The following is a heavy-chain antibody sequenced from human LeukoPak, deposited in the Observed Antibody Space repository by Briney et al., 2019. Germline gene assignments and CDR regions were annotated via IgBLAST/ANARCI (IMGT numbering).Heavy chain of an antibody. CDR3: AKGSGWLLPQYFDF. V-gene: IGHV3-73*01. D-gene: IGHD2-21*01. CDR2: IRSKANSYAT. Sequence: PGGSLRLSCAASGFTFSGSAMHWVRQASGKGLEWVGRIRSKANSYATAYAASVKGRFTISRDNSKNTLYLHMKSLRAEDTAVYYCAKGSGWLLPQYFDFWGQGTLVTVSS. CDR1: GFTFSGSA. J-gene: IGHJ4*02.